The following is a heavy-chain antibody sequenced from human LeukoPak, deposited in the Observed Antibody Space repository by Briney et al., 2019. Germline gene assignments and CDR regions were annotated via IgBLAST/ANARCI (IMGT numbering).Heavy chain of an antibody. CDR2: ISGSGGST. Sequence: GGSLRLSCAASGFTFSSYGMSWVRQAPGKGLEWVSAISGSGGSTYYADSVKGRFTISRDNSKNALYLQMNSLRAEDTAVYYCAKDRAYDDYVWGSYRSTSYFDYWGQGTLVTVSS. CDR3: AKDRAYDDYVWGSYRSTSYFDY. J-gene: IGHJ4*02. CDR1: GFTFSSYG. V-gene: IGHV3-23*01. D-gene: IGHD3-16*02.